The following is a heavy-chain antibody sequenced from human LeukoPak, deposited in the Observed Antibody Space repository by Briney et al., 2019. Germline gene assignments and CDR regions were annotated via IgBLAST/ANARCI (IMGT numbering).Heavy chain of an antibody. V-gene: IGHV3-15*01. J-gene: IGHJ5*02. D-gene: IGHD3-22*01. CDR2: IKSKSDGGTT. CDR3: TTLYYYDTSGPPP. CDR1: GFTFSNAW. Sequence: TSGGSLRLSCAASGFTFSNAWMSWVRQAPGKGLEWVGRIKSKSDGGTTDYAAPVKGRFTISRDDSKNTVYLQMNSLKTEDTAIYYCTTLYYYDTSGPPPWGQGTLVTVSS.